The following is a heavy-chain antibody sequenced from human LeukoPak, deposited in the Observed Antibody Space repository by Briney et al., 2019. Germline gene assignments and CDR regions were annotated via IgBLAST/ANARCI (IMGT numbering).Heavy chain of an antibody. CDR2: IIPIFGTA. J-gene: IGHJ4*02. CDR3: ARGIGDFWSGYYEYYFDY. D-gene: IGHD3-3*01. CDR1: GGTFSSYA. Sequence: RASVRVSCKASGGTFSSYAISWVRQAPGQGLEWMGRIIPIFGTANYAQKFQGRVTITTDESTSTAYMELSSLRSEDTAVYYRARGIGDFWSGYYEYYFDYWGQGTLVTVSS. V-gene: IGHV1-69*05.